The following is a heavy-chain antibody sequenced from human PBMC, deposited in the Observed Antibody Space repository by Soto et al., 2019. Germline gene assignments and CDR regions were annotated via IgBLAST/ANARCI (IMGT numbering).Heavy chain of an antibody. D-gene: IGHD3-10*01. CDR3: ARPLCFGESYYYYGMDV. J-gene: IGHJ6*02. CDR1: GGTFSSYA. Sequence: QVQLVQSGAEVKKPGSSVKVSCKASGGTFSSYAISWVRQAPGQGLEWMGGIIPIFGTANYAQKFQGRVTITADESTSTAYMELSSLRSEDTAVYYCARPLCFGESYYYYGMDVWGQGTTVTVSS. CDR2: IIPIFGTA. V-gene: IGHV1-69*01.